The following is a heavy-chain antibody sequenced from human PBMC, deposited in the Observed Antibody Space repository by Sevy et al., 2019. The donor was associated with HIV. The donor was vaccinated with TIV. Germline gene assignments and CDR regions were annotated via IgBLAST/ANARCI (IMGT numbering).Heavy chain of an antibody. D-gene: IGHD2-21*02. Sequence: GGSLRLSCAASGFTFTLYAIHWVRQAPGKGLEWVALISYSGTNKYYADSVKGRFAISRDDSKNTAYLQMNNLGTDDTAVYYWARVAVEYCTDDCYHRFDYWGQGTQVTVSS. V-gene: IGHV3-30*09. J-gene: IGHJ4*02. CDR3: ARVAVEYCTDDCYHRFDY. CDR1: GFTFTLYA. CDR2: ISYSGTNK.